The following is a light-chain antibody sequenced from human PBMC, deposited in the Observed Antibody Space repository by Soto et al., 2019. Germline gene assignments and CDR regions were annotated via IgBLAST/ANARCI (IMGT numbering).Light chain of an antibody. CDR2: EGS. Sequence: QSALTQPASVSGSPGQSITISCTGTSSDVGNYNYVSWYQQHPGKAPKLMIFEGSNRPSGVSNRFSASKSGNTASLTISGLQAEDEADYYCSSYTTSSTWVFGGGTQLTVL. CDR1: SSDVGNYNY. CDR3: SSYTTSSTWV. V-gene: IGLV2-14*01. J-gene: IGLJ3*02.